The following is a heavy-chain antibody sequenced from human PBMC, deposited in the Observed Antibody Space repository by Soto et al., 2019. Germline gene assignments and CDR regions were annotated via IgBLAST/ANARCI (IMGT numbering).Heavy chain of an antibody. CDR2: IIPIFGTA. Sequence: QVQLVQSGAEVKKPGSSVKVPCKASGGTFSSYAISWVRQAPGQGLEWMGGIIPIFGTANYAQKFQGRVTITADESTSTAYMELSSLRSEDTAVYYCASNPAMVYAMGGYYYYGMDVWGQGTTVTVSS. CDR1: GGTFSSYA. J-gene: IGHJ6*02. V-gene: IGHV1-69*01. D-gene: IGHD2-8*01. CDR3: ASNPAMVYAMGGYYYYGMDV.